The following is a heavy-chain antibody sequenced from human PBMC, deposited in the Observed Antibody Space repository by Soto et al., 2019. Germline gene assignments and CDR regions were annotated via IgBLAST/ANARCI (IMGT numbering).Heavy chain of an antibody. CDR2: IIPIFGTA. D-gene: IGHD6-6*01. CDR1: VGTFSSYA. Sequence: GASVKVSCKASVGTFSSYAISWVRQAPGQGLEWMGGIIPIFGTANYAQKFQGRVTITADESTSTAYMEPSSLRSEETAVYYCARDGLEYSSSSWFDPWGQGTLVTVSS. J-gene: IGHJ5*02. CDR3: ARDGLEYSSSSWFDP. V-gene: IGHV1-69*13.